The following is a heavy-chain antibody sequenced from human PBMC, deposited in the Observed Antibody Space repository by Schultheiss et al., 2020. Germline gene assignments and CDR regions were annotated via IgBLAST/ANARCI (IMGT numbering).Heavy chain of an antibody. Sequence: ASVKVSCKASGGTFSSYAISWVRQAPGQGLEWMGIINPSGGSTSYAQKFQGRVTMTRDTSTSTVYMELSSLRSEDTAVYYCARLGAYSSIDYWGQGTLVTVSS. CDR2: INPSGGST. D-gene: IGHD5-18*01. V-gene: IGHV1-46*01. CDR1: GGTFSSYA. J-gene: IGHJ4*02. CDR3: ARLGAYSSIDY.